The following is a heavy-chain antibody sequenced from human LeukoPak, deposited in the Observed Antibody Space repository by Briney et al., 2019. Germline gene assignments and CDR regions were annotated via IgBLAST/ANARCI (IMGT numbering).Heavy chain of an antibody. Sequence: SQTLSLTCAISGDNFSTNTAAWSWIRQSPSRGLEWLGRTYYRFTWYNEYAVSVKSRITITPDTSKNQFSLQLNSVTPEDTAMYYCARDRDTGGYFREIPHWYSDLWGRGTLVTVSS. CDR1: GDNFSTNTAA. J-gene: IGHJ2*01. CDR2: TYYRFTWYN. D-gene: IGHD3-22*01. V-gene: IGHV6-1*01. CDR3: ARDRDTGGYFREIPHWYSDL.